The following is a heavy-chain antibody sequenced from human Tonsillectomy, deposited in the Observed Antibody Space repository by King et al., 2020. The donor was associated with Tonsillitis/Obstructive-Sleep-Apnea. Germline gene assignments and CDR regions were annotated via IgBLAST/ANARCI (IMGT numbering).Heavy chain of an antibody. CDR1: GGSISSYY. D-gene: IGHD3-10*01. V-gene: IGHV4-59*01. CDR3: ARVLYFYGSGSPDYGMDV. CDR2: IYYSGST. J-gene: IGHJ6*02. Sequence: QLQESGPGLVKPSETLSLTCTVSGGSISSYYWSWIRQPPGKGLEWIGYIYYSGSTNYKPSLKSRVTISVDTSQNQFSLKLSSLTAADTAVYYCARVLYFYGSGSPDYGMDVWGQGTTVTVSS.